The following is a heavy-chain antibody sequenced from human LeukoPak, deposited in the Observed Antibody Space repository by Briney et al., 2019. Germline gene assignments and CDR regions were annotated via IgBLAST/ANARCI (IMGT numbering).Heavy chain of an antibody. CDR1: GFTYSSYW. Sequence: GGSLRLSCAASGFTYSSYWMTWVRRAPGKGLEWVANIKHNGDELNYVDSVEDRFTISRDNAKNSLYLHMTSLRAEDTAVYYCARELRTFDSWGQGTLVTVSS. V-gene: IGHV3-7*01. CDR2: IKHNGDEL. J-gene: IGHJ4*02. D-gene: IGHD3-16*01. CDR3: ARELRTFDS.